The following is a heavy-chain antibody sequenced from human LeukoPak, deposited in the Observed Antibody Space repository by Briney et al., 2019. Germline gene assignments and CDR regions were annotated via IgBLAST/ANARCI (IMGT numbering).Heavy chain of an antibody. D-gene: IGHD3-22*01. Sequence: SETLSLTCTVSGGSISSYYWSWIRQPPGKRLEWIGYSYYSGSTNYNPSLKSRVTISVDTSKNQFSLKLSSVTAADTAVYYCAGHGYYDSSGYYGFDYWGQGTLVTVSS. CDR2: SYYSGST. CDR1: GGSISSYY. V-gene: IGHV4-59*08. J-gene: IGHJ4*02. CDR3: AGHGYYDSSGYYGFDY.